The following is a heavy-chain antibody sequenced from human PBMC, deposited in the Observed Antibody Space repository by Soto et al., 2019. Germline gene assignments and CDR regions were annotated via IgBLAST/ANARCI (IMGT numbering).Heavy chain of an antibody. CDR3: ARPIQYYFDTSAQSAWFDP. D-gene: IGHD3-22*01. J-gene: IGHJ5*02. CDR1: GGTFSGYA. V-gene: IGHV1-69*13. CDR2: IIPIFGTA. Sequence: ASVKVSCKASGGTFSGYAISWVRQAPGQGLEWMGGIIPIFGTANYAQKFQGRVTITADESTSTAYMELSSLRSEDTAVYYCARPIQYYFDTSAQSAWFDPWGQGTLVTVSS.